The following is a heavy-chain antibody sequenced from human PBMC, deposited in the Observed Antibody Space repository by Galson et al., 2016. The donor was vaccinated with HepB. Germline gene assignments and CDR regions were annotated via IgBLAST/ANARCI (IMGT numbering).Heavy chain of an antibody. V-gene: IGHV3-30*04. CDR3: ARDRGGGSGSYYNDYYFDY. J-gene: IGHJ4*02. CDR2: ISYDGRNK. CDR1: GFTFSSYA. Sequence: SLRLSCAASGFTFSSYAMLWVRQAPGKGLEWVAVISYDGRNKYYTDSVKGRFTISRDNSKNTLYLQMNSLRAEDTAVYYCARDRGGGSGSYYNDYYFDYWGQGTLVTVSS. D-gene: IGHD3-10*01.